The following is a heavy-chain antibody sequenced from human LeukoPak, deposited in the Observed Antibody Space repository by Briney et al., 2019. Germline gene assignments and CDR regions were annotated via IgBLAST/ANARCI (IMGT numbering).Heavy chain of an antibody. CDR2: IYHSGST. V-gene: IGHV4-38-2*02. J-gene: IGHJ6*03. CDR3: ARGRGGYDYVWGSLLNYYYYMDV. Sequence: SETLSLTCTVSGYSISSGYYWGWIRQPPGKGLEWIGSIYHSGSTYYNPSLKSRVTISVDTSKNQFSLKLSSATAADTAVYYCARGRGGYDYVWGSLLNYYYYMDVWGKGTTVTVSS. CDR1: GYSISSGYY. D-gene: IGHD3-16*01.